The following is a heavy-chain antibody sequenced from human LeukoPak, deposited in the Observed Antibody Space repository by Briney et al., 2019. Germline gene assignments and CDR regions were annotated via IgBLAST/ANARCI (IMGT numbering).Heavy chain of an antibody. V-gene: IGHV4-39*01. CDR3: ARHNPFRPFPDY. CDR1: GGSISSSSYF. Sequence: SETLSLTCTVSGGSISSSSYFWGWIRQPPGKGLEWIGTIYYSGSTYYNPSLKSRVTFSLDTSNNQFSLKLSSVTAADTAVYFCARHNPFRPFPDYWGQGTLVTVSS. D-gene: IGHD2/OR15-2a*01. J-gene: IGHJ4*02. CDR2: IYYSGST.